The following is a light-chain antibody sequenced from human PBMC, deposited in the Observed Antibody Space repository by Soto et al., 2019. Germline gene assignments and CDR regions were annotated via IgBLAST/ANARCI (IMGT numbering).Light chain of an antibody. CDR2: EVN. V-gene: IGLV2-8*01. CDR1: SSDVGGYNY. Sequence: QSVLTQPPSASGSPGQSVTISCTGTSSDVGGYNYVSWYQHHPGKAPKLMLYEVNTRPSGVPDRFSGSKSDNTASLTISGLQAEDEADYYCSSYTTSSTLVFGTGTKLTVL. CDR3: SSYTTSSTLV. J-gene: IGLJ1*01.